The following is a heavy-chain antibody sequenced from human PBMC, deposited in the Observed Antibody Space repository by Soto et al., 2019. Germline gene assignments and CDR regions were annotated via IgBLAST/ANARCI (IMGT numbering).Heavy chain of an antibody. V-gene: IGHV4-30-2*01. CDR3: VRGPITATPNVHGFDI. CDR2: IFHTGIT. D-gene: IGHD1-20*01. Sequence: QLQLYESGSGLVKPSQTLSLTCTVSGGSISSGGYSWSWIRQPTGRGLEWMGYIFHTGITQYSPSLNTRVTISVDRSNNQYSLNLTSVSAADTAVYYCVRGPITATPNVHGFDIWGQGVLVTVS. J-gene: IGHJ4*02. CDR1: GGSISSGGYS.